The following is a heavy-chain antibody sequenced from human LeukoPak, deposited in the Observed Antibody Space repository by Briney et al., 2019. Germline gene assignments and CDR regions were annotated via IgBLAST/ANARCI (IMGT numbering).Heavy chain of an antibody. CDR1: GFTFSSYN. CDR2: IYSGGST. Sequence: PGGSLRLSCAASGFTFSSYNMNWVRQAPGKGLEWVSVIYSGGSTYYADSVKGRFTISRDNSKNTLYLQMNSLRAEDTAVYYCASVVVGLMYYFDYWGQGTLVTVSS. CDR3: ASVVVGLMYYFDY. V-gene: IGHV3-66*01. J-gene: IGHJ4*02. D-gene: IGHD1-26*01.